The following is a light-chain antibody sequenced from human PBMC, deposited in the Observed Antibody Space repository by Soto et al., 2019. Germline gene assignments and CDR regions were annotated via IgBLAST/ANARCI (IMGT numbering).Light chain of an antibody. Sequence: VLTLSPATQSFLTGERATPVCRASQSVSSYLAWYQQKPGQAPRLLIYDASNRATGIPARFSGSGSGTDFTLTLSSLEPEDFAVYYCQQRSTITFGQGTRLEIK. CDR1: QSVSSY. CDR3: QQRSTIT. V-gene: IGKV3-11*01. J-gene: IGKJ5*01. CDR2: DAS.